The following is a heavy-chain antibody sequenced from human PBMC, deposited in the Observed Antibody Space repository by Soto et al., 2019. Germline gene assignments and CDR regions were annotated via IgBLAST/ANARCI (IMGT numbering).Heavy chain of an antibody. D-gene: IGHD4-17*01. CDR3: ARTSGGDYVPYYFDY. J-gene: IGHJ4*02. CDR2: ISYDGSNK. CDR1: GFTFSSYA. V-gene: IGHV3-30-3*01. Sequence: LRLSCAASGFTFSSYAMHWVRQAPGKGLEWVAVISYDGSNKYYADSVKGRFTISRDNSKNTLYLQMNSLRAEDTAVYYCARTSGGDYVPYYFDYWGQGTLVTVSS.